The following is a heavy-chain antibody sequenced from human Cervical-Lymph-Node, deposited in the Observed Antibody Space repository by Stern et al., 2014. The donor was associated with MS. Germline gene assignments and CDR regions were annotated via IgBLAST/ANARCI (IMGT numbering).Heavy chain of an antibody. CDR1: GFSLTSSGQC. CDR3: ARIKDYYDGSDFDY. V-gene: IGHV2-70*01. D-gene: IGHD3-22*01. Sequence: QVTLRESGPALVKPTQTLTLTCTFSGFSLTSSGQCVGWIRQPPGKALEWLALIDWDDDKYYSTSLKTRLTISKDTSKKQVVLTMTNMQPVDTATYYCARIKDYYDGSDFDYWGQGTLVTVS. J-gene: IGHJ4*02. CDR2: IDWDDDK.